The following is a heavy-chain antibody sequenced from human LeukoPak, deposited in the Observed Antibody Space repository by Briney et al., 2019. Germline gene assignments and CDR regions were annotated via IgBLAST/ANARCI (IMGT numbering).Heavy chain of an antibody. D-gene: IGHD3-9*01. CDR2: ISSSSTI. J-gene: IGHJ6*03. V-gene: IGHV3-48*01. Sequence: GGSLRLSCAASGFTFSSYSMNWVRQAPGKGLEWVSYISSSSTIYYADSVKGRFTISRDNAKNSLYLQMNSLRAEDTAVYYCARPSAKDYDILTGYRNPSYYYYYYMDVWGKGTTVTVSS. CDR3: ARPSAKDYDILTGYRNPSYYYYYYMDV. CDR1: GFTFSSYS.